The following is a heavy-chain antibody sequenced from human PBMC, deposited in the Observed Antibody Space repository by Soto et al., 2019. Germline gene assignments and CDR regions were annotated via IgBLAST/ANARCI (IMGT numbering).Heavy chain of an antibody. CDR2: IKQDGSEK. Sequence: EVQLVESGGGLVQPGGSLRLSCAASGFTFSGYWMSWVRQAPGKGLEWVANIKQDGSEKYYVDSVKGRFTISRDNAKNSLYLLMNRLRAADTDVYYCAKNNRYCSSTNCFVFDYWGQGTLVTVSS. CDR3: AKNNRYCSSTNCFVFDY. J-gene: IGHJ4*02. D-gene: IGHD2-2*01. CDR1: GFTFSGYW. V-gene: IGHV3-7*01.